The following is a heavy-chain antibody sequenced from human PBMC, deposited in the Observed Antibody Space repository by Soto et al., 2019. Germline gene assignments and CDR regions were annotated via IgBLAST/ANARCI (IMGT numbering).Heavy chain of an antibody. Sequence: WISEPPSEGLGWLGSTCCSANWDHDYEGSVKSRITITPDTSQNQFSLQLNSVTPEDTAVYYCARETRITIFGVVDYWGQGTLVTDSS. CDR3: ARETRITIFGVVDY. CDR2: TCCSANWDH. J-gene: IGHJ4*02. D-gene: IGHD3-3*01. V-gene: IGHV6-1*01.